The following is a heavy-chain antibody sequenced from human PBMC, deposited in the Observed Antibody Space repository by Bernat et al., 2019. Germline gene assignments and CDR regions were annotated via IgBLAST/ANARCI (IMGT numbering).Heavy chain of an antibody. CDR3: ARAGSSKDFDY. J-gene: IGHJ4*02. D-gene: IGHD6-13*01. Sequence: EVQLVESGGGLVQPGGSLRLSCAASGFTVSSNYMSWVRQAPGKGLEWFSVIYSGGSTYYADSVKGRFTISRDNSKNTLYLQMNSLRAEDTAVYYCARAGSSKDFDYWGQGTLDTASS. CDR1: GFTVSSNY. V-gene: IGHV3-66*01. CDR2: IYSGGST.